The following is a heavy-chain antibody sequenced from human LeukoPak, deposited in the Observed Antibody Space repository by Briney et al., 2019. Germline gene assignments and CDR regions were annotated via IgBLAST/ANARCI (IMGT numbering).Heavy chain of an antibody. J-gene: IGHJ4*02. Sequence: SETLSLTCAVYGGSFSGYYWSWIRQPPGKGLEWIGEINHSGSTNYNPSLKSRVTISVDTSKNQFSLKLSSVTAADTAVYYCAIPYGGNSAFFDYWGQGTLVTVSS. CDR3: AIPYGGNSAFFDY. CDR2: INHSGST. CDR1: GGSFSGYY. V-gene: IGHV4-34*01. D-gene: IGHD4-17*01.